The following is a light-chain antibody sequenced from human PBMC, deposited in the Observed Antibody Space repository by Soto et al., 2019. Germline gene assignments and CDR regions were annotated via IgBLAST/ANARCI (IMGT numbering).Light chain of an antibody. CDR2: DAS. V-gene: IGKV1-5*01. J-gene: IGKJ2*01. CDR1: QSISGR. Sequence: DIQMTQAPSTLSASVGNRVTFNCRASQSISGRLAWYQQKPGRAPKLLIFDASSVGSGVPSRFSGSGSGTEFTLTISSLQPDDLATYYCQQYNDYSPYTFGQGTKLEI. CDR3: QQYNDYSPYT.